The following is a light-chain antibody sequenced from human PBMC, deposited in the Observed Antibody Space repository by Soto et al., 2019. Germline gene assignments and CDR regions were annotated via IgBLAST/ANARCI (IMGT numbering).Light chain of an antibody. CDR3: QQYSTYRT. CDR1: QSVRTN. Sequence: EVVLTQSPATLSVSAGGTVTLSCRASQSVRTNVAWYQQIPGQAPRLLVYGASTRATGVPARFTGSGSGIEFSLTISSLLSEDSAFYYCQQYSTYRTFGQGTNVEI. V-gene: IGKV3-15*01. J-gene: IGKJ1*01. CDR2: GAS.